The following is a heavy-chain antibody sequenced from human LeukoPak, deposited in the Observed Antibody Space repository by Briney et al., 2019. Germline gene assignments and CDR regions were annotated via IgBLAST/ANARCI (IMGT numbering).Heavy chain of an antibody. CDR2: IYPGDSDT. CDR3: ARTREAYCGGDCSPTLDAFDI. CDR1: GYSFTSYW. D-gene: IGHD2-21*02. Sequence: GESLKISCKGSGYSFTSYWIGWVRQMPGRGLEWMGIIYPGDSDTRYSPSFQGQVTISADKSISTAYLQWSSLKASDTAMYYCARTREAYCGGDCSPTLDAFDIWGQGTMVTVSS. J-gene: IGHJ3*02. V-gene: IGHV5-51*01.